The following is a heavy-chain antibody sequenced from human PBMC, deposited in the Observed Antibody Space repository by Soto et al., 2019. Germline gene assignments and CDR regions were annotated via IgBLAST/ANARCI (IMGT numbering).Heavy chain of an antibody. D-gene: IGHD4-17*01. CDR1: GFTFSSYS. V-gene: IGHV3-48*02. CDR2: ISSSSSTI. J-gene: IGHJ6*02. CDR3: ARDVRLGDYGDFSLDYYYYGMDV. Sequence: GGSLRLSCAASGFTFSSYSMNWVRQAPGKGLEWVSYISSSSSTIYYADSVKGRFTISRDNAKNSLYLQMNSLRDEDTAVYYCARDVRLGDYGDFSLDYYYYGMDVWGQGTTVTVSS.